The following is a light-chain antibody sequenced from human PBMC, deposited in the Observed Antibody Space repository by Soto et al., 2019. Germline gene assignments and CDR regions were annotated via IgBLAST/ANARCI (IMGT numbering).Light chain of an antibody. CDR1: QGISSY. J-gene: IGKJ5*01. V-gene: IGKV1-9*01. CDR2: AAS. Sequence: IQLTQSPSFLSASVGDRVTITCRASQGISSYLAWYQQKPGKAPKLLIYAASTLQSGVPSRFSGSGSGTEFSLTIISLQPEDFATYYCQQLNSYPQITFGQGTRLEIK. CDR3: QQLNSYPQIT.